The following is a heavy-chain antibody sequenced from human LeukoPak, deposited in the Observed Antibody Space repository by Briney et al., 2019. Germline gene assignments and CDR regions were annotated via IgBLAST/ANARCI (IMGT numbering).Heavy chain of an antibody. CDR2: FYHSGGI. J-gene: IGHJ5*02. CDR1: GGSISSYY. CDR3: ARGASSGWNHWFDP. D-gene: IGHD1-26*01. Sequence: SETLSLTCTVSGGSISSYYWHWIRQPPGKGLEWVGHFYHSGGINTNPSLKSRVTISIDTSENQISLNLRSVTAADTAVYYCARGASSGWNHWFDPWGQGTLVTVSS. V-gene: IGHV4-59*01.